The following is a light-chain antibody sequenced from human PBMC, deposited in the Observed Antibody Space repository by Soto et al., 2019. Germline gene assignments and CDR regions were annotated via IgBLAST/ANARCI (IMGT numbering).Light chain of an antibody. V-gene: IGKV1-39*01. Sequence: DIQMTQSPSSLSASVGDRVTITCRASQTFNKFLNWYQQKPGKAPKLLIYAASSSQGGVPSRFSGSGSGTDFTLTISSLQPEDFATYYCQQSYRTPYTFGQGTKLEIK. CDR2: AAS. J-gene: IGKJ2*01. CDR1: QTFNKF. CDR3: QQSYRTPYT.